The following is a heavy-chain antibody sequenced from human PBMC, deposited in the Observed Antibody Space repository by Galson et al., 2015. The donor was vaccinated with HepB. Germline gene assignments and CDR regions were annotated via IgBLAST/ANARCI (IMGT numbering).Heavy chain of an antibody. V-gene: IGHV1-2*02. J-gene: IGHJ4*02. CDR1: GYTFTGYY. CDR2: INPNSGGT. Sequence: SVKVSCKASGYTFTGYYMHWVRQAPGQGLEWMGWINPNSGGTNYAQKFQGRATMTRDTSISTAYMELSRLRSDDTAVYYCARDGGRSSYPDYWGQGTLVTVSS. CDR3: ARDGGRSSYPDY. D-gene: IGHD3-16*01.